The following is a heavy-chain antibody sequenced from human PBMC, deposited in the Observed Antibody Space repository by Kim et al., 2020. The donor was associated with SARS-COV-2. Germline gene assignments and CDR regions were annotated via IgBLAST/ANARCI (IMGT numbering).Heavy chain of an antibody. J-gene: IGHJ1*01. CDR3: ARGEGVTMIVDAEYFQH. CDR2: IIPIFGTA. V-gene: IGHV1-69*13. Sequence: SVKVSCKASGGTFSSYAISWVRQAPGQGLEWMGGIIPIFGTANYAQKFQGRVTITADESTSTAYMELSSLRSEDTAVYYCARGEGVTMIVDAEYFQHWGQGTLVTVSS. CDR1: GGTFSSYA. D-gene: IGHD3-22*01.